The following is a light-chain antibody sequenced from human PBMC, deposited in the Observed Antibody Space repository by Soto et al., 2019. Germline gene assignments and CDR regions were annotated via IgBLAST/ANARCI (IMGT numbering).Light chain of an antibody. CDR2: AAS. CDR1: QTISSH. Sequence: DIQMTQSQSSLSASVGYRVIITCRASQTISSHLNWYQQKPGKAPNLLVYAASSLQSGVPSRFTGSGSGTDFTLTISSLQPEDFATYFCQQSYTTPITFGQGTRLEIK. CDR3: QQSYTTPIT. J-gene: IGKJ5*01. V-gene: IGKV1-39*01.